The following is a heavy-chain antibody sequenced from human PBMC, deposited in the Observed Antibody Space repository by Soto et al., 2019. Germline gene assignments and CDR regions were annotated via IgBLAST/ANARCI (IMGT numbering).Heavy chain of an antibody. CDR3: ARDQQLPTRYYYGMDV. D-gene: IGHD6-13*01. V-gene: IGHV4-59*01. CDR2: IYYSGST. CDR1: GGSISSYY. Sequence: QVQLQESGPGLVKPSETLSLTCTVSGGSISSYYWSWIRQPPGKGLEWIGYIYYSGSTNYNPSLKRRVTISADTSKNQFSLKLSSVTAADPAVYYCARDQQLPTRYYYGMDVWGQGTTVTVSS. J-gene: IGHJ6*02.